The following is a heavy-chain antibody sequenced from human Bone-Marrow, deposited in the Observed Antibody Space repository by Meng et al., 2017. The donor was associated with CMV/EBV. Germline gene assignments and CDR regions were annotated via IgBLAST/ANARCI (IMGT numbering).Heavy chain of an antibody. CDR1: GFTFSSYA. D-gene: IGHD2-2*01. CDR2: IKQDGSEK. J-gene: IGHJ6*02. CDR3: ARVTILQLLRYSYFGLDV. Sequence: GESLKISCAASGFTFSSYAMHWVRQAPGQGLEWVANIKQDGSEKYYVDSVKGRFTISRDNAKNSLYLQMNSLRAEDTAVYYCARVTILQLLRYSYFGLDVLSQGTTVTVSS. V-gene: IGHV3-7*01.